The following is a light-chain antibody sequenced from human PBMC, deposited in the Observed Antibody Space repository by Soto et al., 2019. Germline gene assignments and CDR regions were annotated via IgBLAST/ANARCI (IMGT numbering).Light chain of an antibody. V-gene: IGLV3-21*04. Sequence: SYELTQPPSVSVAPGKTARITCGGTNMGSKSVHWYQQKPGQAPVLVIYYDSDRPSGIPERFSGANSGNTATLTISRVEAGDEADYYCQVWDSSSEHVVFGGGTKLTVL. CDR1: NMGSKS. CDR2: YDS. J-gene: IGLJ2*01. CDR3: QVWDSSSEHVV.